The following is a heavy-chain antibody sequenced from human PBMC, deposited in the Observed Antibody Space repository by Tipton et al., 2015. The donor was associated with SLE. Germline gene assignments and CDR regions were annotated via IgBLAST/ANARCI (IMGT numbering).Heavy chain of an antibody. CDR2: IYCSGST. CDR3: ARQWVATVADWYFDL. D-gene: IGHD1-26*01. CDR1: GYSISSGYY. J-gene: IGHJ2*01. Sequence: TLSLTCTVSGYSISSGYYWGWIRQPPGKGLEWIGSIYCSGSTYYNPSLKSRVTISVDTSKNQFSLKLNSVTAADTAVYYCARQWVATVADWYFDLWGRGTLVTVSS. V-gene: IGHV4-38-2*02.